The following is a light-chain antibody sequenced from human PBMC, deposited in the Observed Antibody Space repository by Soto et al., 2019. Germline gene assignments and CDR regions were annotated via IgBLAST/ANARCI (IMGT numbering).Light chain of an antibody. Sequence: EDVLTQSPGTLSLSLGERATLSCRASQNVRNNYLSWYQHKPGQAPRLLIYVASSRATGVPDRFSGSGSGTDFTLTITRLEPEDSAVYYCQQFGGSPRLSFGGGTKVEI. CDR2: VAS. CDR1: QNVRNNY. V-gene: IGKV3-20*01. J-gene: IGKJ4*01. CDR3: QQFGGSPRLS.